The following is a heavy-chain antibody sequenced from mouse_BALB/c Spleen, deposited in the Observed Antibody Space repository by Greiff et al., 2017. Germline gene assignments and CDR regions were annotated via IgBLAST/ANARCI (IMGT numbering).Heavy chain of an antibody. V-gene: IGHV5-12-2*01. D-gene: IGHD4-1*01. Sequence: EVKLVQSGGGLVQPGGSLKLSCAASGFTFSSYSMPWVRQTPEERLEWVAYISNGGGSTYYPDTVKGRFTISRDNAKNTLYLQLSSLKSEDTAMYCCARPKLTGTMGYWGQGTSVTVSS. J-gene: IGHJ4*01. CDR1: GFTFSSYS. CDR3: ARPKLTGTMGY. CDR2: ISNGGGST.